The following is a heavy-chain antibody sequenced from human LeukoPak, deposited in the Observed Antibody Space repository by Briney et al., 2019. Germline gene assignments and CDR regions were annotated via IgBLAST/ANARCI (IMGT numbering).Heavy chain of an antibody. Sequence: GGSLRLSCAASGFTFSSYSMNWVRQAPGKGLEWVSSISSSSSYIYYADSVKGRFTISRDNAKNSLYLQMNSLRAEDTAVYYCARERGDSSGYYYGYYYYYYMDVWGKGTTVTVSS. V-gene: IGHV3-21*01. CDR2: ISSSSSYI. CDR3: ARERGDSSGYYYGYYYYYYMDV. J-gene: IGHJ6*03. D-gene: IGHD3-22*01. CDR1: GFTFSSYS.